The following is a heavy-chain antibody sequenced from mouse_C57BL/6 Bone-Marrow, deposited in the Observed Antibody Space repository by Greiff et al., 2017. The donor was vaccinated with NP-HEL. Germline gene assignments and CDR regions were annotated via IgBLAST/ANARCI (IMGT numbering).Heavy chain of an antibody. J-gene: IGHJ1*03. V-gene: IGHV1-18*01. Sequence: SGPELVKPGASVKIPCKASGYTFTDYNMDWVKQSHGKSLEWIGDINPNNGGTIYNQKFKGKATLTVDKSSSTAYMELRSLTSEDTAVYYCARLGYGSSYEDWYFDVWGTGTTVTVSS. D-gene: IGHD1-1*01. CDR1: GYTFTDYN. CDR2: INPNNGGT. CDR3: ARLGYGSSYEDWYFDV.